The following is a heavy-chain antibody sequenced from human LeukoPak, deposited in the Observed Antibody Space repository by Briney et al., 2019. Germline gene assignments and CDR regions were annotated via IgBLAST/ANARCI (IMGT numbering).Heavy chain of an antibody. CDR1: GFTFSRYA. CDR2: ISYDANIGSNK. D-gene: IGHD1-20*01. V-gene: IGHV3-30-3*01. CDR3: ARDTYNWNGHFDY. Sequence: PGRSLRLSCAASGFTFSRYAMHWVRQAPGKGLERVALISYDANIGSNKYYADSVKGRFTISRDNSKNTLYLQMNSLRAEDTAVYYCARDTYNWNGHFDYWGQGTLVTVSS. J-gene: IGHJ4*02.